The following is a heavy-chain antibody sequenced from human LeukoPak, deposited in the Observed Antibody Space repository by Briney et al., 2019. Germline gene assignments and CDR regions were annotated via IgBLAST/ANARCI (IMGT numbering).Heavy chain of an antibody. Sequence: GASVKVSCKASGYTFTSYGISWVRQAPGQGLEWMGWISAYNGNTNYAQKLQGRVTMTTDTSTSTAYMELRSLRSDDTAVYYCARDDLYDDPYYYYGMDVWGQGTTVTVSS. J-gene: IGHJ6*02. V-gene: IGHV1-18*01. CDR1: GYTFTSYG. D-gene: IGHD3-3*01. CDR3: ARDDLYDDPYYYYGMDV. CDR2: ISAYNGNT.